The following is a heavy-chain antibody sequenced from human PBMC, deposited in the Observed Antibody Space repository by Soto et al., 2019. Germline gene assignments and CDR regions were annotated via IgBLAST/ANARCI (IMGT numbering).Heavy chain of an antibody. Sequence: PSETLSLTCTVSGGSISSGGYYWSWIRQHPGKGLEWIGYIYYSGSTYYNPSLKSRVTISVDTSKNQFSLKLSSVTAADTAVYYCARVITIFGVAQRSTRYFDYWGQGTLVTVSS. D-gene: IGHD3-3*01. J-gene: IGHJ4*02. CDR1: GGSISSGGYY. V-gene: IGHV4-31*03. CDR2: IYYSGST. CDR3: ARVITIFGVAQRSTRYFDY.